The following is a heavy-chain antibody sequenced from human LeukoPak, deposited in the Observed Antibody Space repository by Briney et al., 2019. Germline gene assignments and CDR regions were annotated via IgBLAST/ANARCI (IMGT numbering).Heavy chain of an antibody. Sequence: GGSLRLSCAASGFTVSSKYMSWVRQAPGKGLEWVSIFYSGGDSTYYADSVKGRFTISRDNSKNTLYLQMNNLRAEDTAVHYCARERYCGGDCYSFAFDVWGQGTMVTVSS. J-gene: IGHJ3*01. CDR3: ARERYCGGDCYSFAFDV. CDR1: GFTVSSKY. V-gene: IGHV3-66*01. CDR2: FYSGGDST. D-gene: IGHD2-21*02.